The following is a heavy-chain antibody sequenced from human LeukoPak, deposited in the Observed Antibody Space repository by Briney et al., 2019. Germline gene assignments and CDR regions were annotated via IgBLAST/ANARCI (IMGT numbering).Heavy chain of an antibody. D-gene: IGHD3-10*01. CDR3: ARDPLRFGELLGYFDY. CDR2: ISTYNGNT. CDR1: GYTFTSSS. Sequence: ASVKVSRKTSGYTFTSSSISWVRHAPGQGLEWMAWISTYNGNTKDAQKFQGRVTMTTDTSTSTAYMELRSLRSDDTAVYYCARDPLRFGELLGYFDYWGQGTLVTVSS. J-gene: IGHJ4*02. V-gene: IGHV1-18*01.